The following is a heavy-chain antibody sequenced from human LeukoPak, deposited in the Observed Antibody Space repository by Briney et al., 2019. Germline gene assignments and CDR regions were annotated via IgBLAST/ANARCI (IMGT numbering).Heavy chain of an antibody. V-gene: IGHV4-59*01. CDR3: ARDSIPGERWFDP. D-gene: IGHD7-27*01. CDR1: GGSISSYY. Sequence: SETLSLTCTVSGGSISSYYWNWIRQPPGNGLELIGYIYYSGNTNYNPSLKSRVTISVDTSKNQFSLKLSSVTAANTAVHYCARDSIPGERWFDPWGQGTLVTVSS. CDR2: IYYSGNT. J-gene: IGHJ5*02.